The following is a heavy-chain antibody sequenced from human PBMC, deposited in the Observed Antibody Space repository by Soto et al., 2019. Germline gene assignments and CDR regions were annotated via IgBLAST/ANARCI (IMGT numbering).Heavy chain of an antibody. V-gene: IGHV3-23*01. D-gene: IGHD2-15*01. Sequence: EVQLLESGGGLVQPGGSLRLSCAASGFTFSSYAMSWVRQAPGKGMEWVAAISSSGGSTYYADSVKGRFTISRDNSKNTLYLQMNSLRAEDAPVYYCAKDLVGSNADYFDYWGQGTLVTVSS. CDR3: AKDLVGSNADYFDY. CDR2: ISSSGGST. J-gene: IGHJ4*02. CDR1: GFTFSSYA.